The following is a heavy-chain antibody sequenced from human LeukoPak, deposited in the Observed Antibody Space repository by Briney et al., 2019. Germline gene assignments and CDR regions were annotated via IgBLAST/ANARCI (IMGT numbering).Heavy chain of an antibody. CDR2: IYYSGST. CDR3: ARGGGRPMYYYDSSGYYYFDY. J-gene: IGHJ4*02. Sequence: SETLSLTCTVSGRSISSYYWSWIRQPPGKGLEWIGYIYYSGSTNYNPSLKSRVTISVDTPKNQFSLKLSSVTAADTAVYYCARGGGRPMYYYDSSGYYYFDYWGQGTLVTVSS. CDR1: GRSISSYY. D-gene: IGHD3-22*01. V-gene: IGHV4-59*08.